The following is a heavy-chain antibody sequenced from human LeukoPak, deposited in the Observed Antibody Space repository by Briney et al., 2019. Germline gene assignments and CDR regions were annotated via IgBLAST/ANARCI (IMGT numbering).Heavy chain of an antibody. V-gene: IGHV4-39*01. Sequence: SETLSLTCTVSGGSISSSSYHWGWIRQPPGKGLEWIGTIYYGGSTYYNPSLKSRVTISIDTSNNQFFLKLNSVTAADTAVYYCAGQRGKMRYFDFVALDYWGQGTLVTVSS. J-gene: IGHJ4*02. D-gene: IGHD3-9*01. CDR3: AGQRGKMRYFDFVALDY. CDR1: GGSISSSSYH. CDR2: IYYGGST.